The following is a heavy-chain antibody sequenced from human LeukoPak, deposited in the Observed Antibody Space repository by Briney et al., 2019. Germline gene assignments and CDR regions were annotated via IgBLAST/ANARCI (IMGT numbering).Heavy chain of an antibody. D-gene: IGHD2-15*01. CDR2: ISGDGGST. J-gene: IGHJ4*02. V-gene: IGHV3-43*02. CDR1: GFTFVDYA. Sequence: GGSLRLSCAASGFTFVDYALHWVRQAPGKGLEWVSLISGDGGSTYYADSVKGRFTISRDNSKNSLYLQMNSLRNEDTALYYCAKEAESGGGVDYWGQGTLVTVSS. CDR3: AKEAESGGGVDY.